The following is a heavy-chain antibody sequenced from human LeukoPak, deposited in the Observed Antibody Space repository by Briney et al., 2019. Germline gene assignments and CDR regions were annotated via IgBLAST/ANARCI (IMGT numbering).Heavy chain of an antibody. CDR3: ARDAFSYYYYYMDV. Sequence: PGGSLRLSCATSGFTFSSYWMNWVRQAPGKGLEWGANIKQDGSEKHYVDSVKGRFTISRDNAKNSLYLQMNSLRAEDTAVYYCARDAFSYYYYYMDVWGKGTTVTVSS. CDR2: IKQDGSEK. J-gene: IGHJ6*03. V-gene: IGHV3-7*01. CDR1: GFTFSSYW.